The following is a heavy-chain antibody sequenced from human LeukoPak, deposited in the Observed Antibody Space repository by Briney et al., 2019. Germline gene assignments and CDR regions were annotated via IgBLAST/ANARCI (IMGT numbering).Heavy chain of an antibody. CDR2: IYTSGST. V-gene: IGHV4-4*07. D-gene: IGHD3-10*01. CDR3: ARAPGYYGSGSLVYYFDY. Sequence: SETLSLTCTVSGGSISSYYWSWIRQPAGKGLEWIGRIYTSGSTNYNPSLKSRVTMSVDTPKNQFSLKLSSVTAADTAVYYCARAPGYYGSGSLVYYFDYWGQGTLVTVSS. J-gene: IGHJ4*02. CDR1: GGSISSYY.